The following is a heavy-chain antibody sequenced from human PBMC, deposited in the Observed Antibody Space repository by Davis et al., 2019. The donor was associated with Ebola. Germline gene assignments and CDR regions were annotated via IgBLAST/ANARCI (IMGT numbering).Heavy chain of an antibody. CDR1: GFTFTSSA. J-gene: IGHJ4*02. D-gene: IGHD2-21*01. V-gene: IGHV1-58*01. CDR2: IVVGSGNT. Sequence: SVPVSCQASGFTFTSSAVQWVRQARGQRLEWIGWIVVGSGNTNYAQKFQERVTITRDMSTSTAYMELSSLRSEDTAVYYCAADSHTVTELVYWGQGTLVTVSS. CDR3: AADSHTVTELVY.